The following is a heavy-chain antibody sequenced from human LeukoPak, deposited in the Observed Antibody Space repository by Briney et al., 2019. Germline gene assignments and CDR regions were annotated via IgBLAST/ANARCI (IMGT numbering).Heavy chain of an antibody. CDR2: ISSSSSTI. CDR1: GFTFSSYS. J-gene: IGHJ5*02. Sequence: GGSLRLSCAASGFTFSSYSMNWVRQSPGKGLEWVSYISSSSSTIYYADSVKGRFTISRDNAKNSLYLQMNSLRAEDTAVYYCARGSGSGSYYRWFDPWGQGTLVTVSS. CDR3: ARGSGSGSYYRWFDP. V-gene: IGHV3-48*04. D-gene: IGHD1-26*01.